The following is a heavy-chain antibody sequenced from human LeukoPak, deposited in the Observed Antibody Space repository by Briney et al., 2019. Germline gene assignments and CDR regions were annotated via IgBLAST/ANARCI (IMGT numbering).Heavy chain of an antibody. D-gene: IGHD6-13*01. Sequence: GGSLRLSCAASGFTFSSYGMSWVRQAPGKGLEWVSAISGSGDSTYYADSVKGRFTISRDNSKNTLYLQMNSLRAEDTAVYYCARGGSNHAFDIWGQGTMVTVSS. CDR2: ISGSGDST. V-gene: IGHV3-23*01. J-gene: IGHJ3*02. CDR3: ARGGSNHAFDI. CDR1: GFTFSSYG.